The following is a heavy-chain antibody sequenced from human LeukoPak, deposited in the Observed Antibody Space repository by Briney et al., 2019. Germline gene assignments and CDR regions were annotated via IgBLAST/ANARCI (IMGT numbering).Heavy chain of an antibody. CDR1: GYTFTSYG. CDR3: ARSDTAMVWWFDP. CDR2: ISAYNGNT. V-gene: IGHV1-18*01. Sequence: ASVKVSCKASGYTFTSYGISWVRQAPGQGLEWMGWISAYNGNTNYAQKFQGRVTITADKSTSTAYMELSSLRSEDTAVYYCARSDTAMVWWFDPWGQGTLVTVSS. J-gene: IGHJ5*02. D-gene: IGHD5-18*01.